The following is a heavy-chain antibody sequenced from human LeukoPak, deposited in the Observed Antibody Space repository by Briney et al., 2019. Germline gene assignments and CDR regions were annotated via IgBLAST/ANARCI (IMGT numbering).Heavy chain of an antibody. CDR3: ARDRELAALDP. Sequence: SETLSLTCTVSGDSLRTTTYYWNWIRRPPGKGLEWIGGLYHSGTIYYNPSLKSRVTISADKSKNHFSLKLTSVTAADTAVYYCARDRELAALDPWGQGTLVIVSS. V-gene: IGHV4-39*07. J-gene: IGHJ5*02. CDR1: GDSLRTTTYY. D-gene: IGHD1-26*01. CDR2: LYHSGTI.